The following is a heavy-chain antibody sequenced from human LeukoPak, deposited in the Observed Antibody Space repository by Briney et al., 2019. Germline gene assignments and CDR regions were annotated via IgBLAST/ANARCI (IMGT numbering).Heavy chain of an antibody. CDR2: ISYDGSNK. D-gene: IGHD2-2*01. CDR1: GFTFSSYA. CDR3: ARDRRKCSSTSGYGTSPFAFDP. Sequence: GGSLRLSCAASGFTFSSYAMHWVRQAPGKGLEWVAVISYDGSNKYYADSVKGRFTISRDNSKNTLYLQMNSLRAEDTAVYYCARDRRKCSSTSGYGTSPFAFDPWGQGTLVTVS. J-gene: IGHJ5*02. V-gene: IGHV3-30-3*01.